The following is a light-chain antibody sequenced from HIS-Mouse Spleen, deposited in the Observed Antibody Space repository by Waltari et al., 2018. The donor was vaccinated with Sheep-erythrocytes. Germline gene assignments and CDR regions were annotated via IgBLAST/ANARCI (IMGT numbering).Light chain of an antibody. V-gene: IGLV2-11*01. Sequence: QSALTQPRSVSGSPGQSVTISCTGTSSHVGAYNYVSWYQQHPGKAPKRMIYDGSKRPSGVPDRFSGSKSGNTASLTISGLQAEDEADYYCCSYAGSYNHVFATGTKVTVL. J-gene: IGLJ1*01. CDR2: DGS. CDR1: SSHVGAYNY. CDR3: CSYAGSYNHV.